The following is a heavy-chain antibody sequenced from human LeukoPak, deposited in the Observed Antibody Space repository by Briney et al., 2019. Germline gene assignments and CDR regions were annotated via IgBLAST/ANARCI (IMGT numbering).Heavy chain of an antibody. CDR3: ARAGCSSTSCYRLDK. J-gene: IGHJ4*02. CDR1: GYSFNSYW. Sequence: GESLMISCKGSGYSFNSYWIAWVRQMPGKGLEWMGIIYPRDSNTTYSPSFQGQVTISADRSISTAFLQWSTLKASDTGMYYCARAGCSSTSCYRLDKWRQGTLVTVSS. V-gene: IGHV5-51*01. CDR2: IYPRDSNT. D-gene: IGHD2-2*01.